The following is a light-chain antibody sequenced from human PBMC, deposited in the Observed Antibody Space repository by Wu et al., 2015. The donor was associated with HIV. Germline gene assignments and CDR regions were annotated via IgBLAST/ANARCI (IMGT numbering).Light chain of an antibody. Sequence: EVMMTQSPATLSVSPGERVTLSCRASQSVTTNLAWYQQKSGQAPRLLIYGASSRAIGIPARFSGSGSGTEFTLTIDNLQSEDFAVYYCQHYNNWPPWTFGQGTKVEMK. V-gene: IGKV3-15*01. CDR1: QSVTTN. CDR2: GAS. CDR3: QHYNNWPPWT. J-gene: IGKJ1*01.